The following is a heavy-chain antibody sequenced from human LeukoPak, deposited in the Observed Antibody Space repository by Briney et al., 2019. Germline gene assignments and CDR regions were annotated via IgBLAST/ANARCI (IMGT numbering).Heavy chain of an antibody. Sequence: SGTLSLTCAVYGGSFSGYYWSWIRQPPGKGLEWIGEINHSGSTNYNPSLKSRVTISVDTSKNQFSLKLSSVTAADTAVYYCARGRGSSWFHRLLDYWGQGTLVTVSS. J-gene: IGHJ4*02. D-gene: IGHD6-13*01. V-gene: IGHV4-34*01. CDR1: GGSFSGYY. CDR3: ARGRGSSWFHRLLDY. CDR2: INHSGST.